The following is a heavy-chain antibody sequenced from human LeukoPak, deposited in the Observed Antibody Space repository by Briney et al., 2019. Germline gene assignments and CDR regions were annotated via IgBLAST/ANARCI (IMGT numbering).Heavy chain of an antibody. D-gene: IGHD6-13*01. Sequence: SETLSLTCTVSGGSISSYYWSWIRQPPGKGLEWIGYIYYSGSTNYNPSLKSRVTISVHTSKNQFSLKLSSVTAADTAVYYCATGVHGIAAAGDYYFDYWGQGTLVTVSS. J-gene: IGHJ4*02. CDR3: ATGVHGIAAAGDYYFDY. CDR1: GGSISSYY. CDR2: IYYSGST. V-gene: IGHV4-59*01.